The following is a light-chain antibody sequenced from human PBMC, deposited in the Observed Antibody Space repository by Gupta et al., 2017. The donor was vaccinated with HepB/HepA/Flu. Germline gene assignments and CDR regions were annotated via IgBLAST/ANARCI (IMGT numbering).Light chain of an antibody. CDR1: RSVLYTGNNKNY. CDR2: WAS. V-gene: IGKV4-1*01. J-gene: IGKJ2*04. CDR3: QQYITNLGS. Sequence: DIVMTQSPDSLAVSLGGRATINCKSSRSVLYTGNNKNYVAWYQQKPGQPPKALVSWASSREFGVPDRFRGSGSGTDFTLTISDLQAEDVAVYYCQQYITNLGSFGQGTKLEI.